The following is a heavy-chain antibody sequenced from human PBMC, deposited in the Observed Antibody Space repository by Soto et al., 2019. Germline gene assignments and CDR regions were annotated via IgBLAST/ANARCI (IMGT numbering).Heavy chain of an antibody. CDR1: GFTFSNYS. V-gene: IGHV3-23*01. Sequence: GESLKISCAASGFTFSNYSISWVRQAPGKGLEWVSGMNSGGRTYYADSVKGRFTISRDTSKNTLYLQMNSLRADDTAVFYCAKALQYSSSRDYFYYGMDVWGQGTTVTVSS. J-gene: IGHJ6*02. D-gene: IGHD6-6*01. CDR3: AKALQYSSSRDYFYYGMDV. CDR2: MNSGGRT.